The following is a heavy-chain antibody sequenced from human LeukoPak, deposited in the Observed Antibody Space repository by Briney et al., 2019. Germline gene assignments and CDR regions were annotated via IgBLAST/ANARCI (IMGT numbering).Heavy chain of an antibody. Sequence: RGESLKISCKGSGYSFTTYWIGWVRQMPGKGLEWMGIIYPGDSDTRYSPSFQGQVTISADKSISTAYLQWSSLKASDTAMYYCARLGPTGVVPAATNFDYWGQGTLVTVSS. CDR3: ARLGPTGVVPAATNFDY. CDR1: GYSFTTYW. J-gene: IGHJ4*02. V-gene: IGHV5-51*01. CDR2: IYPGDSDT. D-gene: IGHD2-2*01.